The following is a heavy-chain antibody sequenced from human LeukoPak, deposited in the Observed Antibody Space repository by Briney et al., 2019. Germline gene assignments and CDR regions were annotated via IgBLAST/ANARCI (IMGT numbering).Heavy chain of an antibody. CDR1: VFTFSSYG. V-gene: IGHV3-30*02. CDR2: IRSDGNKK. Sequence: GGSLRLSCAASVFTFSSYGMYWVRQAPGKGLEWVAFIRSDGNKKYYADSVKGRFTISRDNSRNTLYLQMNSLRTEDTAVYYCAKYYGDDPDYYYYMDVWGKGTTVTISS. D-gene: IGHD4-17*01. CDR3: AKYYGDDPDYYYYMDV. J-gene: IGHJ6*03.